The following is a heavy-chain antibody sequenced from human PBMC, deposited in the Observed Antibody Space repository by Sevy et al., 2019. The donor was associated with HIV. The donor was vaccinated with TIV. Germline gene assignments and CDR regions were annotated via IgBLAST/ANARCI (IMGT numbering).Heavy chain of an antibody. CDR3: ARDSMTSTTNYDFWSGSPWYNWFDP. J-gene: IGHJ5*02. CDR2: ISSNGGST. V-gene: IGHV3-64*01. CDR1: GFTFSSYA. Sequence: GGSLRLSCAASGFTFSSYAMHWVRQAPGKGLEYVSAISSNGGSTYYANSVKGRFTISRDNSKNTLYLQMGSLRAEDMAVYYCARDSMTSTTNYDFWSGSPWYNWFDPWGQGTLVTVSS. D-gene: IGHD3-3*01.